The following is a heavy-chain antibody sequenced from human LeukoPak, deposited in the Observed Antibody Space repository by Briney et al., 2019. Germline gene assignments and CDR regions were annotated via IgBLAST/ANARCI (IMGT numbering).Heavy chain of an antibody. CDR2: INPNSGGT. V-gene: IGHV1-2*06. J-gene: IGHJ4*02. D-gene: IGHD5-18*01. CDR3: ARDLEDSYGRRFFDY. Sequence: GASVKVSCKASGYTFTSYDINWVRQATGQGLEWMGRINPNSGGTNYAQKFQGRVTMTRDTSISTAYMELSRLRSDDTAVYYCARDLEDSYGRRFFDYWGQGTLVTVSS. CDR1: GYTFTSYD.